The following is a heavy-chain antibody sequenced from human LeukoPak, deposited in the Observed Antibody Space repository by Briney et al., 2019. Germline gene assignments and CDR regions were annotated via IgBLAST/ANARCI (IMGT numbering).Heavy chain of an antibody. Sequence: ASVKVSFKATGYTFTGYYRHWVRQAPGQGLEWMGLINPNSGRTNYAQKFQDRLTMTRDTSISTAHMELSRLRSDDTAVYYCSRVIAVAGNYWGQGTLVTVSS. D-gene: IGHD6-19*01. J-gene: IGHJ4*02. CDR2: INPNSGRT. CDR1: GYTFTGYY. CDR3: SRVIAVAGNY. V-gene: IGHV1-2*02.